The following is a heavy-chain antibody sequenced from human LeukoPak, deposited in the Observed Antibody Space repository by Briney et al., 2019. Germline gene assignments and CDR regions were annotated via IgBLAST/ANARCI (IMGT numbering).Heavy chain of an antibody. J-gene: IGHJ4*02. CDR1: GVIFSTYW. CDR2: IKQDGGEE. D-gene: IGHD4-17*01. CDR3: ARDKSADYGDSYFAS. Sequence: GGSLRLSCAASGVIFSTYWMSWVRQAPGKGLEWVANIKQDGGEEHYVDSWKSRCTISRDNAKNSLYLQMNSLRAEATAVYYCARDKSADYGDSYFASWGQGILVTVSS. V-gene: IGHV3-7*01.